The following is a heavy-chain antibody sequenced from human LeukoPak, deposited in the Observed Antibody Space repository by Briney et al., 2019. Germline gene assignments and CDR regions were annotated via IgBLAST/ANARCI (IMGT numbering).Heavy chain of an antibody. Sequence: GGSLRLSCAASGFTFSSYNMNWVRQAPGKGLEWVSSISSSAIYIYYADSAKGRFTISRDNAKNSLYLQMNSLRAEDTAVYYCARTPSSGYYYDYWGQGTLVTVSS. J-gene: IGHJ4*02. D-gene: IGHD3-22*01. CDR1: GFTFSSYN. CDR2: ISSSAIYI. V-gene: IGHV3-21*01. CDR3: ARTPSSGYYYDY.